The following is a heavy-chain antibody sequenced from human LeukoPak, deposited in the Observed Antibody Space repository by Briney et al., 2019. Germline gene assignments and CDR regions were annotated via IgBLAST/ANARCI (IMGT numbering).Heavy chain of an antibody. CDR2: INSDGSST. CDR3: ARSVLSSYDFWSGSFDY. Sequence: RAGGSLRLSCAASGFTFSSYWMQWVRQAPGKGLVWVSRINSDGSSTSYADSVKGRFTISRDNAKNTLYLQMNSLRGEDTAVYYCARSVLSSYDFWSGSFDYWGQGTLVTVSS. CDR1: GFTFSSYW. D-gene: IGHD3-3*01. J-gene: IGHJ4*02. V-gene: IGHV3-74*01.